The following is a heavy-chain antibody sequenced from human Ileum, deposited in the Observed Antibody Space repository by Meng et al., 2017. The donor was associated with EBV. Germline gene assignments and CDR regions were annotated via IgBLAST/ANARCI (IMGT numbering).Heavy chain of an antibody. J-gene: IGHJ4*02. V-gene: IGHV4-4*02. D-gene: IGHD1-26*01. Sequence: VRLCASGLGLVKTSGTLSLTGAISGGVISSDYWWSWVRQSPEKGLEWIGEMYPTGPTYYNPSLKGRVSISIDKSKNQLSLKLNSVTAADTAVHYCVRGGTYYLSYWGQGSLVTVSS. CDR1: GGVISSDYW. CDR3: VRGGTYYLSY. CDR2: MYPTGPT.